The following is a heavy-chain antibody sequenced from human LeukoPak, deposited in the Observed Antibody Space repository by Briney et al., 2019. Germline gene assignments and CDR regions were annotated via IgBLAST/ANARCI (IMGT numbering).Heavy chain of an antibody. CDR2: ITSSGSSI. CDR3: ARTGGFGTTKFDN. V-gene: IGHV3-21*01. J-gene: IGHJ4*02. D-gene: IGHD3/OR15-3a*01. Sequence: GGSLRLSCAASGFTLSSYTMNWVRQAPGKGLEWVSSITSSGSSIYYADSMRGRFAISRDNAKNSLYLQMNSLRAEDTAVYYCARTGGFGTTKFDNWGQGTLVTVSS. CDR1: GFTLSSYT.